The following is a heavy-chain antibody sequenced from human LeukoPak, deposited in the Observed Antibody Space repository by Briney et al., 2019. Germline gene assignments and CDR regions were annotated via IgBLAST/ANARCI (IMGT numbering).Heavy chain of an antibody. J-gene: IGHJ4*02. CDR3: ARDPEAVPYGSGTDY. CDR1: GYTFTSYG. CDR2: ISAYNGNT. V-gene: IGHV1-18*01. D-gene: IGHD3-10*01. Sequence: ASVKVSCKASGYTFTSYGISWVRQAPGQGLEWMGWISAYNGNTNYAQKPQGRVTMTTDTSTSTAYMELRSLRSDDTAVYYCARDPEAVPYGSGTDYWGQGTLVTVSS.